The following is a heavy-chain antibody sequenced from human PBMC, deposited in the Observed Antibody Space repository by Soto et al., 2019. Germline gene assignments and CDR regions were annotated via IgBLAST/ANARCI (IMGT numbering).Heavy chain of an antibody. D-gene: IGHD4-17*01. CDR2: ISFDGSNE. CDR3: ARPAATVIFYSGMDV. V-gene: IGHV3-30-3*01. Sequence: GGSLRLSCAASGFTFSDYALHWVRQAPGKGLEWVAIISFDGSNEHYADSVQGRFTISRDNSENTLYLQMNSLRADDTAVYYCARPAATVIFYSGMDVWGQGTTVTVSS. J-gene: IGHJ6*02. CDR1: GFTFSDYA.